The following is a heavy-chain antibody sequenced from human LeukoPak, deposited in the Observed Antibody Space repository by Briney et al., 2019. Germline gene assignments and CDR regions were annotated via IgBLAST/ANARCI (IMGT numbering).Heavy chain of an antibody. CDR1: GGSISNYY. J-gene: IGHJ6*02. V-gene: IGHV4-4*07. D-gene: IGHD3-10*01. Sequence: PSETLSLTCTVSGGSISNYYWSWIRQPAGKGLEWIGRIYTSGSTNYNPSLKSRVALSVDTSKNQFSLKRSSVTAADTAVYYCARERYFGSGGLLYYYGMDVWGQGTTVTVSS. CDR3: ARERYFGSGGLLYYYGMDV. CDR2: IYTSGST.